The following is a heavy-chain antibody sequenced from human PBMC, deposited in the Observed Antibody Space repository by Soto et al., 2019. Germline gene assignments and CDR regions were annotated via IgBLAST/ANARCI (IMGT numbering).Heavy chain of an antibody. CDR2: ISYDGSNK. Sequence: ESGGGVVQPGRSLRLSCAASGFTFSCYTMHLVRQAPGKGREWVAVISYDGSNKYYADSVKGRFTISRDNSKNTLYLQMNSLRAEDTAVYYCARDGGATTDYGFDIWGQGTMVTVSS. D-gene: IGHD1-26*01. J-gene: IGHJ3*02. CDR3: ARDGGATTDYGFDI. V-gene: IGHV3-30-3*01. CDR1: GFTFSCYT.